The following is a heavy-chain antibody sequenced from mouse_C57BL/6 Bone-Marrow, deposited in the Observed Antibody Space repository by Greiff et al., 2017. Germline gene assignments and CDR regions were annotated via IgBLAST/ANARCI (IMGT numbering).Heavy chain of an antibody. CDR2: IDPENGDT. CDR1: GFNIKDDY. J-gene: IGHJ3*01. D-gene: IGHD2-4*01. Sequence: VQLQQSGAELVRPGASVKLSCTASGFNIKDDYMHWVKQRPEQGLEWIGWIDPENGDTEYASKFQGKATITADTSSNTASLQLSSLTSEDTAVYYCTTIYYDYDWFAYWGQGTLVTVSA. V-gene: IGHV14-4*01. CDR3: TTIYYDYDWFAY.